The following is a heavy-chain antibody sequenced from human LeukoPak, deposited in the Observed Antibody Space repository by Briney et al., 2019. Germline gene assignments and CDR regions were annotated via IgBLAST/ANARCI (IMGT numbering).Heavy chain of an antibody. CDR1: GGSFSGYY. CDR2: INHSGST. J-gene: IGHJ4*02. CDR3: ARGFRGARELLFDY. V-gene: IGHV4-34*01. D-gene: IGHD1-26*01. Sequence: SETLSLTCAVYGGSFSGYYWSWIRQPPGKGLEWIGEINHSGSTNYNPSLKSRVTISVDTSKNQFSLKLSSVTAADTAVYYCARGFRGARELLFDYWGQGTLVTVSS.